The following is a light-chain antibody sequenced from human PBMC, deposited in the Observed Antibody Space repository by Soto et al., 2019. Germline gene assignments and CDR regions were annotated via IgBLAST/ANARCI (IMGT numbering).Light chain of an antibody. CDR3: SSYTSSSTRV. CDR1: NSDVGGYNY. Sequence: QSALAQPASVSGYPGQSSNISCNGTNSDVGGYNYVSWYQQHPGKAPKLMIYDVSNRPSGVSNRFSGSKSGNTASLTISGLQAEDEADYYCSSYTSSSTRVFGTGTKVTVL. V-gene: IGLV2-14*01. J-gene: IGLJ1*01. CDR2: DVS.